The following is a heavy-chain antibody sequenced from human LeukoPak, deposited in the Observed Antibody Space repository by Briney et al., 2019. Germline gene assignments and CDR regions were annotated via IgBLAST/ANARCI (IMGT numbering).Heavy chain of an antibody. CDR1: GFTFSTSA. CDR3: AKHVFLRGGYSYGFDY. D-gene: IGHD5-18*01. V-gene: IGHV3-23*01. Sequence: PGGSLRLSCAVSGFTFSTSAMSWVRQAPGRGLEWVSAITTSGSLTFYADSVEGRFTISRDNSKNTLYLLMNSLRADDTAAYYCAKHVFLRGGYSYGFDYWGQGTLVTVSS. CDR2: ITTSGSLT. J-gene: IGHJ4*02.